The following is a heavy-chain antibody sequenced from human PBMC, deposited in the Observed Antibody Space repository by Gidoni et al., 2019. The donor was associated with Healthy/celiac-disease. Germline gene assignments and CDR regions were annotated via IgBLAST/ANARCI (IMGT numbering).Heavy chain of an antibody. Sequence: EVQLVQSGAEVKKPGESLKISCKGSGYSFTRYWIGWVRQMPGKGLEWMGSIYPGDSETRYSPSFQGQVTISADKSISTAYLQWSSLKASDTAMYYCARHATRGWGEPSQNWFDPWGQGTLVTVSS. V-gene: IGHV5-51*01. D-gene: IGHD3-10*01. J-gene: IGHJ5*02. CDR2: IYPGDSET. CDR3: ARHATRGWGEPSQNWFDP. CDR1: GYSFTRYW.